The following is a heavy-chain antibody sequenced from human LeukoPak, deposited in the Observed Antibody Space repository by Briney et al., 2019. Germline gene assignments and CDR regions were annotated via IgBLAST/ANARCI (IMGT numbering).Heavy chain of an antibody. CDR1: GYSFSIYC. V-gene: IGHV5-51*01. CDR2: IYPGDTET. D-gene: IGHD5-12*01. J-gene: IGHJ4*02. Sequence: ESLKISSKDSGYSFSIYCIGWLRHMPPKGREWMGIIYPGDTETRYSPSFEGQVTISANKSISTSYLQWSSMQASETAMYYCARRAYDWYYFDYWGQGTLVTVSS. CDR3: ARRAYDWYYFDY.